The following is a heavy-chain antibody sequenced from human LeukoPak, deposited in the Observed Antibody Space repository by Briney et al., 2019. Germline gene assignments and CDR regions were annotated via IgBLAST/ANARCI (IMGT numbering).Heavy chain of an antibody. Sequence: SETLSLTCTVSGGSISSYYWSWIRQPPGKGLEWIGYVYYSGSTNYNPSLKSRVTISVDTSKNQFSLKLTSVTAAGTAVYYCARGDSGSFSQFDCWGQGTLVTVSS. J-gene: IGHJ4*02. D-gene: IGHD1-26*01. CDR3: ARGDSGSFSQFDC. CDR1: GGSISSYY. CDR2: VYYSGST. V-gene: IGHV4-59*01.